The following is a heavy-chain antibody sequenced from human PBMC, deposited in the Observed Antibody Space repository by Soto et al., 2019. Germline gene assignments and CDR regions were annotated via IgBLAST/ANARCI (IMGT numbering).Heavy chain of an antibody. CDR2: ISSSSSTI. Sequence: PGGSLRLSCAASGFTFSSYSMNWVRQAPGKGLEWVSYISSSSSTIYYADSVKGRFTISRDNAKNSLYLQMNSLRAEDTAVYYCARDLYDILTGSYIALDYRGQGTLVTVSS. D-gene: IGHD3-9*01. CDR3: ARDLYDILTGSYIALDY. CDR1: GFTFSSYS. V-gene: IGHV3-48*01. J-gene: IGHJ4*02.